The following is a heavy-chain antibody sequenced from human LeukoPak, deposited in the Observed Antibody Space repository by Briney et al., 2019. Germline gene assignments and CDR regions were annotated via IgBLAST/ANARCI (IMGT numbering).Heavy chain of an antibody. V-gene: IGHV4-59*01. Sequence: SETLSLTCTVSGGSISSYYWSWIRQPPGKGLEWIGYIYYSGSTNYNPSLKGRVTISVDTSKNQFSLKLSSVTAADTAAYYCAREAGGQQLVYAFDIWGQGTMVTVSS. CDR1: GGSISSYY. CDR2: IYYSGST. CDR3: AREAGGQQLVYAFDI. D-gene: IGHD6-13*01. J-gene: IGHJ3*02.